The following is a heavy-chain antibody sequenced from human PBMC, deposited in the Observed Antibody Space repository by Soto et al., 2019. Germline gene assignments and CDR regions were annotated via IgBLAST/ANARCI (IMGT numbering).Heavy chain of an antibody. V-gene: IGHV3-30-3*01. Sequence: GGSLRLSCAASGFTFSSYAMHWVRQAPGKGLEWVAVISYDGSNKYYADSVKGRFTISRDNSKNTLYLQMNSLRAEDPAGYYCASDPSRWLVPAAMDNYYFYYCMDVWGQGTTVTVSS. J-gene: IGHJ6*02. CDR2: ISYDGSNK. CDR3: ASDPSRWLVPAAMDNYYFYYCMDV. D-gene: IGHD2-2*01. CDR1: GFTFSSYA.